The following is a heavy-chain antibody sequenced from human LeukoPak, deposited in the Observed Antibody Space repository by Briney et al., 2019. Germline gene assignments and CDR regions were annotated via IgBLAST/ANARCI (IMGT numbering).Heavy chain of an antibody. V-gene: IGHV1-69*05. Sequence: SVKVSCKASGGTFSSYAISWVRQAPGQGLEWMGRIIPIFGTANYAQKFQGRVTITTDESTSTAYMELSSLRSEDTAVYYCARELSDIVVVVAANGWFDPWGQGTLVTVPS. D-gene: IGHD2-15*01. J-gene: IGHJ5*02. CDR2: IIPIFGTA. CDR1: GGTFSSYA. CDR3: ARELSDIVVVVAANGWFDP.